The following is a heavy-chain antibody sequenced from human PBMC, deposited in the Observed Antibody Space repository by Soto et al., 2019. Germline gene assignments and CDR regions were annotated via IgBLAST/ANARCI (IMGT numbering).Heavy chain of an antibody. CDR3: ASERHDILTGPPGVWYFDL. V-gene: IGHV4-34*01. CDR1: GGSFSGYY. Sequence: QVQLEQWGAGPLRPLETLSLTCGVSGGSFSGYYWAWIRQSPGKGLEWIGEINDRGSLNYNPSLKSRVSISVVTSKNNSSLKLRSVTAADTAVYYCASERHDILTGPPGVWYFDLWGRGTLVT. CDR2: INDRGSL. D-gene: IGHD3-9*01. J-gene: IGHJ2*01.